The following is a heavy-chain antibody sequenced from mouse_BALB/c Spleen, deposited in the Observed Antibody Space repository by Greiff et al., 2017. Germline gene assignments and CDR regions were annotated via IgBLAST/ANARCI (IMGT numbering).Heavy chain of an antibody. D-gene: IGHD1-1*01. CDR3: ARKDDYYGSSYNYYAMDY. J-gene: IGHJ4*01. V-gene: IGHV1-82*01. CDR1: GYAFSSSW. CDR2: IYPGDGDT. Sequence: VQLQQSGPELVKPGASVKISCKASGYAFSSSWMNWVKQRPGQGLEWIGRIYPGDGDTNYNGKFKGKATLTADKSSSTAYMQLSSLTSVDSAVYFCARKDDYYGSSYNYYAMDYWGQGTSVTVSS.